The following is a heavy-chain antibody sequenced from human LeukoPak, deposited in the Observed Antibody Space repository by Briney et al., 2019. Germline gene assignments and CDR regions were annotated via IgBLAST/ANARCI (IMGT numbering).Heavy chain of an antibody. Sequence: SETLSLTCTVSGGSISSGGYYWSWIRQHPGTGLEWIGYIYYSGSTYYNPSLKSRVTISVDTSKNQFSLKLSSVTAADTAVYYCASLVVPAAIYYYYGMDVWGQGTTVTVSS. CDR1: GGSISSGGYY. CDR3: ASLVVPAAIYYYYGMDV. CDR2: IYYSGST. D-gene: IGHD2-2*01. J-gene: IGHJ6*02. V-gene: IGHV4-31*03.